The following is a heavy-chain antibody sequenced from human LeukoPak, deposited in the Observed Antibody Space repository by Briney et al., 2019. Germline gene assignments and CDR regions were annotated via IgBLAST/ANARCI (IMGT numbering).Heavy chain of an antibody. Sequence: ASVNVSCKTSGYTFTSYNINWVRQAPGQGPEWTGWISAYSGNTNYTQKLQGRVTMTTDTSTNTAYTDLRGLISDDTAVYYCARVRGIVGAKPIFDNWGQGTLVTVSS. V-gene: IGHV1-18*01. J-gene: IGHJ4*02. CDR3: ARVRGIVGAKPIFDN. D-gene: IGHD1-26*01. CDR2: ISAYSGNT. CDR1: GYTFTSYN.